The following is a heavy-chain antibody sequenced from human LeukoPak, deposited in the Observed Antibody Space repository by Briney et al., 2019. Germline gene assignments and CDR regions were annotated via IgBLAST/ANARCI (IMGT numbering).Heavy chain of an antibody. CDR1: RFTFSSYA. Sequence: GGSLRLSCAASRFTFSSYAMSWVRQAPGKGLEWVSAISGSGGSTYYADSVKGRFTISRDNSKNTLYLQMNSLRAEDTAVYYCAKYYDFWSGYPIDYWGQGTLVTVSS. V-gene: IGHV3-23*01. CDR2: ISGSGGST. J-gene: IGHJ4*02. D-gene: IGHD3-3*01. CDR3: AKYYDFWSGYPIDY.